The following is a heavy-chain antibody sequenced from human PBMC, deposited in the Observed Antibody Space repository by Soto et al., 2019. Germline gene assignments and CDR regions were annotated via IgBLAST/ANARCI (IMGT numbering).Heavy chain of an antibody. J-gene: IGHJ1*01. D-gene: IGHD6-13*01. CDR2: ISWNSGSI. CDR3: AKDKGIAAAVMEH. Sequence: EVQLVESGGGLVQPGRSLRLSCAASGFTFDDYAMHWVRQAPGKGLEWVSGISWNSGSIGYADSVKGRFTISRDNAKNSLYLQMNSLRAEDTALYYCAKDKGIAAAVMEHWGQGTLVTVSS. CDR1: GFTFDDYA. V-gene: IGHV3-9*01.